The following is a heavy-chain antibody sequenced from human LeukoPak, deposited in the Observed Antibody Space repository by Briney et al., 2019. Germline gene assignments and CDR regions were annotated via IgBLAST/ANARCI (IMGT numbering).Heavy chain of an antibody. J-gene: IGHJ4*02. CDR3: ARADYDILTGPYYFDY. CDR2: IYYSGST. V-gene: IGHV4-34*09. Sequence: SETLSLTCAVHGGSFSGYYWSWIRQPPGKGLEWIGYIYYSGSTYYNPSLKSRVTISVDTSKNQFSLKLSSVTAADTAVYYCARADYDILTGPYYFDYWGQGTLVTVSS. D-gene: IGHD3-9*01. CDR1: GGSFSGYY.